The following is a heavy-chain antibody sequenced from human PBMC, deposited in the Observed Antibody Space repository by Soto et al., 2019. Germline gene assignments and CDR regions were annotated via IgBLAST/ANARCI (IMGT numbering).Heavy chain of an antibody. CDR1: GFSFSNYA. V-gene: IGHV3-23*01. D-gene: IGHD4-4*01. Sequence: EVELLESGGGLVQPGGSLRLSCAASGFSFSNYAMTWVRQAPGKGLEWVSVIRSRGDRIYYADSVQGRFTISRDNSRSMLYLQMNYLSADDTAVYYCAKQQGPVTPYYSAMAVGGQGTTVTVSS. CDR3: AKQQGPVTPYYSAMAV. CDR2: IRSRGDRI. J-gene: IGHJ6*02.